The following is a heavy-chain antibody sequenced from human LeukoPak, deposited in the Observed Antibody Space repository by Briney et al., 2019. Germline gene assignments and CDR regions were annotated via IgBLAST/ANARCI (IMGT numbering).Heavy chain of an antibody. D-gene: IGHD3-22*01. CDR2: ISFDGSNT. CDR1: GFTFSSYA. CDR3: AKTSSGRFDY. J-gene: IGHJ4*02. Sequence: GGSLRLSCAASGFTFSSYAMHWVRQAPGKGLEWVAVISFDGSNTYYADSVKGRFTISRDNSKNTLYLQMNSLRAEDTAVYYCAKTSSGRFDYWGQGTLVTVSS. V-gene: IGHV3-30-3*01.